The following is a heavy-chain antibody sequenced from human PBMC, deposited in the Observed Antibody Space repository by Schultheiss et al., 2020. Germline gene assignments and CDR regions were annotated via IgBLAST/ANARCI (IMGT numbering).Heavy chain of an antibody. V-gene: IGHV3-30-3*02. Sequence: GESLKISCAASGFTFSSYAMSWVRQAPGKGLEWVAVISYDGSNKYYADSVKGRFTISRDNSKNTLYLQMNSLRAEDTAVYYCAKSSSSDYWGQGTLVTVSS. D-gene: IGHD6-13*01. CDR1: GFTFSSYA. CDR3: AKSSSSDY. J-gene: IGHJ4*02. CDR2: ISYDGSNK.